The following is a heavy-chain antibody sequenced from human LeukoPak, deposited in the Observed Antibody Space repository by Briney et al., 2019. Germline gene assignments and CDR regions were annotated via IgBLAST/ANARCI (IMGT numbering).Heavy chain of an antibody. CDR2: INPNSGGT. J-gene: IGHJ4*02. V-gene: IGHV1-2*02. Sequence: SAKVSCKASGYTFTGYYMHWVRQAPGQGLEWMGWINPNSGGTNYAQKFQGRVTMTRDTSISTAYMELSRLRSDDTAVYYCARDAYYYDSSGSQYYFDYWGQGTLVTVSS. D-gene: IGHD3-22*01. CDR3: ARDAYYYDSSGSQYYFDY. CDR1: GYTFTGYY.